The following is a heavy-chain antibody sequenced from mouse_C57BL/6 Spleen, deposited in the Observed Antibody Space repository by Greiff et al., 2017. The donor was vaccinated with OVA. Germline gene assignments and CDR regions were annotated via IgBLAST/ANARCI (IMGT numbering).Heavy chain of an antibody. V-gene: IGHV5-16*01. J-gene: IGHJ2*01. Sequence: EVKLMESEGGLVQPGSSMKLSCTASGFTFSDYYMAWVRQVPEKGLEWVANINSDGSSTYYQDSLKSRFIITVDNAKNMQYLQMSSLKSEDTATYYCARGGSSSDFDYWGQGTTLTVSS. CDR1: GFTFSDYY. CDR2: INSDGSST. D-gene: IGHD1-1*01. CDR3: ARGGSSSDFDY.